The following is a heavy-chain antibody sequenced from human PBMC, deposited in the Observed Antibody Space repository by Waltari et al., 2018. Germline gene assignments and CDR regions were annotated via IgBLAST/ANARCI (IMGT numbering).Heavy chain of an antibody. J-gene: IGHJ6*03. CDR3: ARRGGYCSGSSCYADYYYMDV. CDR2: INHSGST. D-gene: IGHD2-15*01. CDR1: GGSFSGYY. V-gene: IGHV4-34*01. Sequence: QVQLQQWGAGLLKPSETLSLTCAVYGGSFSGYYWSWIRPPPGKGLEWIGEINHSGSTNYNPSLKSRVTISVDTSKNQFSLKLSSVTAADTAVYYCARRGGYCSGSSCYADYYYMDVWGKGTTVTVSS.